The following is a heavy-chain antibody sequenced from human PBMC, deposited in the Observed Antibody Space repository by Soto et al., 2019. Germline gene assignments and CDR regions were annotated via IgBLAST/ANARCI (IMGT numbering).Heavy chain of an antibody. CDR1: GFTFSTIL. CDR3: AKVFWNQGRVFDS. CDR2: FSGSVGYT. J-gene: IGHJ4*02. Sequence: EGSLRLSCATSGFTFSTILMSGFRQAPGKGLEWVSFFSGSVGYTHYADSVEGRFTISRDNSKSMLYLQVNRLRAEDKAVYYCAKVFWNQGRVFDSWAQGTPVTVSS. V-gene: IGHV3-23*01. D-gene: IGHD1-1*01.